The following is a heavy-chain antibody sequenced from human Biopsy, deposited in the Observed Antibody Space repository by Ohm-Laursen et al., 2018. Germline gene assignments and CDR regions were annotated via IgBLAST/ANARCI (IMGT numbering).Heavy chain of an antibody. J-gene: IGHJ2*01. CDR2: ISWNSGSI. Sequence: SPSVCFIPSVFTLLHHFMHWVREVPRRSLAWVSGISWNSGSIGYPHTVKGRFTISRDNANNSLCLQVNNLRVEDTGFYYCANSGGSGSYLDLWGRGTLVTVSS. D-gene: IGHD3-10*01. V-gene: IGHV3-9*01. CDR3: ANSGGSGSYLDL. CDR1: VFTLLHHF.